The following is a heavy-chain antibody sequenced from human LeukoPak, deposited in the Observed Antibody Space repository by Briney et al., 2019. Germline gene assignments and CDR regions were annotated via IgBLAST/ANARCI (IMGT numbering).Heavy chain of an antibody. D-gene: IGHD5-12*01. J-gene: IGHJ6*02. V-gene: IGHV4-59*11. CDR1: GGSISSHY. CDR2: LYYSGHT. CDR3: ARASRRMATMTNYYYGMDG. Sequence: ETLSLTCSVSGGSISSHYWSWTRQPPGKGLEWSGYLYYSGHTHYHPSLKTRDTISVDTSKNQFSMKLSSVTAADTAVYYCARASRRMATMTNYYYGMDGWGQGTTVTVSS.